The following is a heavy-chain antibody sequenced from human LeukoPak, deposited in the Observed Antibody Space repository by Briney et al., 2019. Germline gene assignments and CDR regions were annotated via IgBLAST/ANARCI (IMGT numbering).Heavy chain of an antibody. J-gene: IGHJ2*01. Sequence: SETLSLTCTVSGGSISSYYWSWIRQPAGKGLGWIGRIYTSGSTNYNPSLKSRITMSVDTSKNQFSLKLSSVTAADTAVYYCARGTMIVVVDWYFDLWGRGTLVTVSS. CDR3: ARGTMIVVVDWYFDL. CDR2: IYTSGST. V-gene: IGHV4-4*07. D-gene: IGHD3-22*01. CDR1: GGSISSYY.